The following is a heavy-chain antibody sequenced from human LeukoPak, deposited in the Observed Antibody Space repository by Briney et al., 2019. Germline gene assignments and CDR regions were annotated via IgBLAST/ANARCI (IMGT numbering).Heavy chain of an antibody. V-gene: IGHV4-39*01. CDR2: IDYSGST. J-gene: IGHJ4*02. CDR3: ASGTEWLPNYYFDY. CDR1: GGSISSSSYY. Sequence: SETLSLTCTVSGGSISSSSYYWGWIRQPRGKGLEWIASIDYSGSTYYNPSLKSRVTISVDTSKNQFSLKLSSVTAADTAVYYCASGTEWLPNYYFDYWGQGTLVTVSS. D-gene: IGHD3-3*01.